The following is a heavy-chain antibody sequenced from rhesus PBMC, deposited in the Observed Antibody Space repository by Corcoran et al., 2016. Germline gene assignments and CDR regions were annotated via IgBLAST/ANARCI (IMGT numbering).Heavy chain of an antibody. V-gene: IGHV3-103*01. Sequence: EVQLVVSGGGLAKPGGSLSLSCAASCFTFSNYAMHWVRPAPGKGLEWVSGISSGGTTFYADSVKGRFTISRDNSKSTLSLQMNSLRADDTAAYYCAKDFDRGVGAGSDYWGQGVLVTVSP. CDR3: AKDFDRGVGAGSDY. D-gene: IGHD1-44*02. CDR1: CFTFSNYA. J-gene: IGHJ4*01. CDR2: ISSGGTT.